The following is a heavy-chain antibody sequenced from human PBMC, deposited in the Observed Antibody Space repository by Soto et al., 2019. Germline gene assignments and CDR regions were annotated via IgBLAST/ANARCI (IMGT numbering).Heavy chain of an antibody. CDR1: GFTFSSYG. D-gene: IGHD1-20*01. J-gene: IGHJ3*02. CDR3: ARDLITHDAFDI. Sequence: SLRLSCAASGFTFSSYGMHWVRQAPGKGLEWVAVIWYDGSNKYYADSVKGRFTISRDNSKNTLYLQMNSLRAEDTAVYYCARDLITHDAFDIWGQGTMVTVSS. CDR2: IWYDGSNK. V-gene: IGHV3-33*01.